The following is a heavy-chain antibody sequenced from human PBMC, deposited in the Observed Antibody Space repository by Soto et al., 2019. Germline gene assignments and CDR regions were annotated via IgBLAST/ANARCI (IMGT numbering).Heavy chain of an antibody. CDR2: ISPYNGNT. D-gene: IGHD1-1*01. CDR3: AREGYNWNDWEPDPQYYYYGMDV. Sequence: ASVKVSCKGSGYTFTSYGISWVRQAPGQGLEWMGWISPYNGNTNSAQKLQGRVTMTTDTSTSTAYMELRSLRSDDTAVYYCAREGYNWNDWEPDPQYYYYGMDVWGQGTTVTVS. J-gene: IGHJ6*02. CDR1: GYTFTSYG. V-gene: IGHV1-18*01.